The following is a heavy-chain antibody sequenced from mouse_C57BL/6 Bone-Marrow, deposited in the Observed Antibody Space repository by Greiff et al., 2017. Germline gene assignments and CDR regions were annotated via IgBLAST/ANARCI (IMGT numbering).Heavy chain of an antibody. V-gene: IGHV1-72*01. CDR1: GYTFTSYW. Sequence: VQLQQSGAELVKPGASVKLSCKASGYTFTSYWMHWVKQRPGRGLEWIGRIDPNSGGTKYNEKFKSKATLTVDKPSSTAYMQLSSLTSEDSAVYYCARSDGNNPYYAMDYWGQGTSVTVSS. CDR3: ARSDGNNPYYAMDY. CDR2: IDPNSGGT. D-gene: IGHD2-1*01. J-gene: IGHJ4*01.